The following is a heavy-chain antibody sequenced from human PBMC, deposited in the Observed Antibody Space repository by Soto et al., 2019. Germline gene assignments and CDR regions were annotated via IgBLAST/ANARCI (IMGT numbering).Heavy chain of an antibody. CDR1: GFPFSTYP. J-gene: IGHJ6*02. Sequence: GGSLRLSCAASGFPFSTYPMNWVRQVPGKGLEWVSGISGSGISTFYADSVKGRFTISRDNSKNTVYLQMNRLRAEDTALYYCVKLPVTTASYYYFGMDVWGQGTTVTVS. V-gene: IGHV3-23*01. CDR2: ISGSGIST. D-gene: IGHD4-4*01. CDR3: VKLPVTTASYYYFGMDV.